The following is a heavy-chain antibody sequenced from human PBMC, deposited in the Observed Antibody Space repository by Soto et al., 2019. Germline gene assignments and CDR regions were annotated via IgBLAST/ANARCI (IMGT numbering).Heavy chain of an antibody. V-gene: IGHV3-30-3*01. CDR3: AKELYRGYNFAHKMDV. J-gene: IGHJ6*02. D-gene: IGHD5-12*01. Sequence: GGSLRLSCAASGFTFSSYAMQWVRQAPGKGLEWVAVISYDGSNKYYADSVKGRFTISRDNSKNTQYLQMNSLRAENTDMYYCAKELYRGYNFAHKMDVGGQGTTVPVSS. CDR2: ISYDGSNK. CDR1: GFTFSSYA.